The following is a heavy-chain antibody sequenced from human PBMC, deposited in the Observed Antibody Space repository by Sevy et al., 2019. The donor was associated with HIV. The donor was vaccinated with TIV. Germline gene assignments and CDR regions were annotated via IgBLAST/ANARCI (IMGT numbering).Heavy chain of an antibody. V-gene: IGHV3-30*18. J-gene: IGHJ4*02. CDR3: AKGGGYCISTSCYHFDY. CDR2: ISYDGSNK. D-gene: IGHD2-2*01. Sequence: RGSLRLSCAASGFTFSSYGMHWGRQAPGKGLEWVAVISYDGSNKYYADSVKGRFTISRDNSKNTLYLQMNSLRAEDTAVYYCAKGGGYCISTSCYHFDYWGQGTLVTVSS. CDR1: GFTFSSYG.